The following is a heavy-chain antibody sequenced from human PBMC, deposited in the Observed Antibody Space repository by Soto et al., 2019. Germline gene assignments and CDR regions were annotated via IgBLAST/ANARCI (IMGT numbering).Heavy chain of an antibody. Sequence: GGSLRLSCAASGFTFSSYSMNWVRQAPGKGLEWVSSISSSSSYIYYADSVKGRFTISRDNAKNSLYLQMNSLRAEDTAVYYCARDRDSGYDERVGGWFDPWGQGTLVTVSS. CDR1: GFTFSSYS. CDR3: ARDRDSGYDERVGGWFDP. V-gene: IGHV3-21*01. D-gene: IGHD5-12*01. CDR2: ISSSSSYI. J-gene: IGHJ5*02.